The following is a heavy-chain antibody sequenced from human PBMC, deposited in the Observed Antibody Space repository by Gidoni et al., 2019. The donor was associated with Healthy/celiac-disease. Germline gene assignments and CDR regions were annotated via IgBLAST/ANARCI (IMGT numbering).Heavy chain of an antibody. J-gene: IGHJ4*02. V-gene: IGHV3-30*04. D-gene: IGHD2-8*01. CDR1: GFTFSSYA. Sequence: QVQLVESGGGVVQPGRSLRLSCAASGFTFSSYAMHWVRQAPGKGLEWVAVISYDGSNKYYADSVKGRFTISRDNSKNTLYLQMNSLRAEDTAVYYCARNRYCTNGVCYSSPFDYWGQGTLVTVSS. CDR3: ARNRYCTNGVCYSSPFDY. CDR2: ISYDGSNK.